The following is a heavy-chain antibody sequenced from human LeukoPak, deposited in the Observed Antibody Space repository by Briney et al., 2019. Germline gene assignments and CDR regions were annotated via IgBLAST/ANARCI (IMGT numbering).Heavy chain of an antibody. Sequence: PGGSLRLSCAASGFTFKDYAMHWVSQAPGKGLEWVSLISGDGATTFYADSVKGRFSISRDNSKNSLYLQMNSLRTEDTAFYYCAKDIGERGYKDYWGQGTLVTVSS. V-gene: IGHV3-43*02. CDR2: ISGDGATT. CDR1: GFTFKDYA. J-gene: IGHJ4*02. D-gene: IGHD5-18*01. CDR3: AKDIGERGYKDY.